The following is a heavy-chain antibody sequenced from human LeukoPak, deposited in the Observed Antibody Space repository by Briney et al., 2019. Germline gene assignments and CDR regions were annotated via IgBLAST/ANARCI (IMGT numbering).Heavy chain of an antibody. CDR1: GGSIRSYQ. CDR3: ARRVATKPKYCFDY. Sequence: SETLSLTCTVSGGSIRSYQWSWLRQPPGKGLEWIGFIFYTGTTNYNPSLNSRVTISIDTSKRQFSLKLSSVTAADTAVYYCARRVATKPKYCFDYWGQGSLVTVSS. J-gene: IGHJ4*02. CDR2: IFYTGTT. V-gene: IGHV4-59*01. D-gene: IGHD5-24*01.